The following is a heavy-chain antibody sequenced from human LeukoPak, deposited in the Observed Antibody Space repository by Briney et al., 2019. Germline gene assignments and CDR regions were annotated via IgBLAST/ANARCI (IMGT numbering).Heavy chain of an antibody. CDR2: IRSKTEGGTT. CDR1: GFTLSNAW. Sequence: GGSLRLSCAASGFTLSNAWMSWVRQAPGKGLEWVGRIRSKTEGGTTEYAAPVKGRFTISRDDTKNTLYLQMYSLKTEDTAVYYCTKYYYDSSGFYYHYDYWGQGTRVTVSS. CDR3: TKYYYDSSGFYYHYDY. J-gene: IGHJ4*02. V-gene: IGHV3-15*01. D-gene: IGHD3-22*01.